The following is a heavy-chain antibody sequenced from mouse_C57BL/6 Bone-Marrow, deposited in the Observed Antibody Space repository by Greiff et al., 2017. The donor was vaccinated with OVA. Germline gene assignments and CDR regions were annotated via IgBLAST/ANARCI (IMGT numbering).Heavy chain of an antibody. CDR3: TREGRGSSV. V-gene: IGHV5-9-1*02. J-gene: IGHJ1*03. CDR2: ISSGGDYI. CDR1: GFTFSSYA. D-gene: IGHD1-3*01. Sequence: EVNVVESGEGLVKPGGSLKLSCAASGFTFSSYAMSWVRQTPEKRLEWVAYISSGGDYIYYADTVKGRFTISRDNARNTLYLQMSSLKSEDTAMYYCTREGRGSSVWGTGTTVTVSS.